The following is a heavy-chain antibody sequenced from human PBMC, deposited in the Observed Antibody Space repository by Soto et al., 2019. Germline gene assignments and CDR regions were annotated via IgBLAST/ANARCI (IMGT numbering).Heavy chain of an antibody. Sequence: EVQLVESGGGLVQPGGSLRLSCAGSGFTFSSYEMNWVRQAPGKGLEWDSYISSSGSTIYYADSVKGRFTISRDNAKNSLYLQMNSLRAEDTAVYYCARLMGDSSSWYVSGPFLLNYYFDYWGQGTLVSVSS. CDR3: ARLMGDSSSWYVSGPFLLNYYFDY. V-gene: IGHV3-48*03. CDR2: ISSSGSTI. D-gene: IGHD6-13*01. CDR1: GFTFSSYE. J-gene: IGHJ4*02.